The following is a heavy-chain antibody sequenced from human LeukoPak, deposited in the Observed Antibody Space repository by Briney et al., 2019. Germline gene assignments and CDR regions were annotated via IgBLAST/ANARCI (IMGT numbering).Heavy chain of an antibody. D-gene: IGHD3-22*01. Sequence: SETLSLTCTVSGGSPSSFNWSWVRDSPGEGVGRILYIYYSGSTNYNPSLKSRVTISVDTSKNQFSLKLSSVTAADTAVYYCASGVVVITTRPFDYWGQGTLVTVSS. CDR1: GGSPSSFN. V-gene: IGHV4-59*08. CDR3: ASGVVVITTRPFDY. J-gene: IGHJ4*02. CDR2: IYYSGST.